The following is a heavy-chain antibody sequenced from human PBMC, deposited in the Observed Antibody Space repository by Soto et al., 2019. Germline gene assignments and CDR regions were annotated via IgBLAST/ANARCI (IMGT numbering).Heavy chain of an antibody. CDR1: GGTFSSYA. CDR3: ARDQLRLGELSLGSWYFDL. CDR2: IIPIFGTA. Sequence: QVQLVQSGAEVKKPGSSVKVSCKASGGTFSSYAISWVRQAPGQGLEWKGGIIPIFGTANYAQKFQGRVTITADESTSTAYMELSSLRSEDTAVYYCARDQLRLGELSLGSWYFDLWGRGTLVTVSS. V-gene: IGHV1-69*01. D-gene: IGHD3-16*02. J-gene: IGHJ2*01.